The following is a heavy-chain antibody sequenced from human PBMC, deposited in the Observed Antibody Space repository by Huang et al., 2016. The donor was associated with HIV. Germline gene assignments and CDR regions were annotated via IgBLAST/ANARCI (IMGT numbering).Heavy chain of an antibody. Sequence: QVQLVESGGDLVKPGGSLRLSCAASGFIFSDYYMIWIRQAPGKGLEEVSSIPSSGSNMHYVDSVKGRFTISMDSANDSLFLQMHSLRAEDTAIYYCARMQYSNGWYYFDYWGPGTLVTVSS. V-gene: IGHV3-11*04. D-gene: IGHD6-19*01. CDR2: IPSSGSNM. J-gene: IGHJ4*02. CDR1: GFIFSDYY. CDR3: ARMQYSNGWYYFDY.